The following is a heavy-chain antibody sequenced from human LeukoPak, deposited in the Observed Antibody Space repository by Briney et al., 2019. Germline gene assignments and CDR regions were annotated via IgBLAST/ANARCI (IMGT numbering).Heavy chain of an antibody. CDR3: ARGINGDYGDY. CDR1: GGSFSGYY. D-gene: IGHD4-17*01. V-gene: IGHV4-34*01. J-gene: IGHJ4*02. CDR2: INHSGST. Sequence: SETLSLTCAVYGGSFSGYYWSWIRQPPGKGLEWIGEINHSGSTNYNPSLKSRVTISVDTSKNQFSLKLSSVTAADTAVYYCARGINGDYGDYWGQGTLVTVSS.